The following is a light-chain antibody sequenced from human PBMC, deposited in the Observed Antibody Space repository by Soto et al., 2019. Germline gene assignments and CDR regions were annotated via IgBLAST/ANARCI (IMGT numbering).Light chain of an antibody. V-gene: IGLV2-11*01. CDR1: SSDVGGYRF. J-gene: IGLJ1*01. CDR2: DVS. CDR3: CSYAGNYNYV. Sequence: QSVLTQPRSVSGSPGQSVTISCTGSSSDVGGYRFVSWYQHHPGKAPKLLIYDVSKRPSGVPDRFSGSKSGNTASLAISGLQAEDDSDYYCCSYAGNYNYVFGTGTKVTVL.